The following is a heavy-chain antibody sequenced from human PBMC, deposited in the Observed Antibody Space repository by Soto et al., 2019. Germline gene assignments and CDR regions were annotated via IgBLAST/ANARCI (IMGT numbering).Heavy chain of an antibody. Sequence: GGSLRLSCAASGFTFSSYAMHWVRQAPGKGLEWVAVISYDGSNKYYADSVKGRFTISRDNSKNTLYLQMNSLRAEDTAVYYCARALAPYSSSSYYFDYWGQGTLVTVSS. D-gene: IGHD6-13*01. V-gene: IGHV3-30-3*01. CDR2: ISYDGSNK. J-gene: IGHJ4*02. CDR3: ARALAPYSSSSYYFDY. CDR1: GFTFSSYA.